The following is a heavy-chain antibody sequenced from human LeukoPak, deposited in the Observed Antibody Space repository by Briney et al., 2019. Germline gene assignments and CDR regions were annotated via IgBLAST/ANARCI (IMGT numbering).Heavy chain of an antibody. Sequence: AGGSLRLSCVVSEFPFISYEMNWVRQAPGKGLEWVSYISSGGTTIYYADSVKGRFSISRDNAKNSLYLQMNSLRAQDTAVYYCARLGWGNYFDYWGQGTLVTVSS. CDR3: ARLGWGNYFDY. J-gene: IGHJ4*02. CDR2: ISSGGTTI. D-gene: IGHD2-15*01. V-gene: IGHV3-48*03. CDR1: EFPFISYE.